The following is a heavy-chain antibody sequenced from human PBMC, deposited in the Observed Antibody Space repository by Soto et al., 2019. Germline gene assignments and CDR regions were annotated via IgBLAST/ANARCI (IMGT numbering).Heavy chain of an antibody. Sequence: QVQLVESGGGVVQPGRSLRLSCAASGFTFSSYGMHWVRQAPGKGLEWVAVISYDGSNKYYADSVKGRFTISRDNSKNTLYLQMNSLRAEDTDVYYCAKDDYWGQGTLVTVSS. CDR2: ISYDGSNK. J-gene: IGHJ4*02. CDR3: AKDDY. CDR1: GFTFSSYG. V-gene: IGHV3-30*18.